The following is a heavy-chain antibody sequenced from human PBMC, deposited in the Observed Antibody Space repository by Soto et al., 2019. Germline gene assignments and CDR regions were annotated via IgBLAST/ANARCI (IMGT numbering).Heavy chain of an antibody. V-gene: IGHV3-23*01. J-gene: IGHJ4*02. Sequence: EVQLLESGGGFVPPGGSLRLSCAVSGFTFSSYAMSWVRQAPGKGLEWISYISGSGGRTYYADSVKGRFTISRDNSKNTVYLQMNGLRVEDTAVYYCAKANSFSCSGTTCYAFYFDYWGQGTLVTVSS. CDR3: AKANSFSCSGTTCYAFYFDY. CDR2: ISGSGGRT. D-gene: IGHD2-2*01. CDR1: GFTFSSYA.